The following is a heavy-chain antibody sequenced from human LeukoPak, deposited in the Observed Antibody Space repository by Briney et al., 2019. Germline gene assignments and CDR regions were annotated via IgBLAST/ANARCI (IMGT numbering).Heavy chain of an antibody. V-gene: IGHV4-30-4*01. J-gene: IGHJ4*02. Sequence: TSETLSLTCTVSGGSISSGDYSWSWIRQPPGKGLEWIGYIYYSGSTYYNPSLKSRVTISVDTSKNQFSLKLCSVTAADTAVYYCARESVDYGDYRSGFDYWGQGTLVTVSS. CDR2: IYYSGST. CDR3: ARESVDYGDYRSGFDY. CDR1: GGSISSGDYS. D-gene: IGHD4-17*01.